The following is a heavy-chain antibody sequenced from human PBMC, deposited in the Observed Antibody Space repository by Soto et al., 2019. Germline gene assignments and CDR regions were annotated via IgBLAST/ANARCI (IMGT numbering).Heavy chain of an antibody. CDR1: GFTFSSYA. CDR3: VSSYHYDNSGYYYAFDN. Sequence: GGSLRLSCAASGFTFSSYAMSWVRQAPGKGLEWVAVISHDGSKTNYADSVKGRVTISRDNSKDTVYLQMSSLRAEDTAVYYCVSSYHYDNSGYYYAFDNWGQGTPVTVSS. D-gene: IGHD3-22*01. V-gene: IGHV3-30*03. CDR2: ISHDGSKT. J-gene: IGHJ4*02.